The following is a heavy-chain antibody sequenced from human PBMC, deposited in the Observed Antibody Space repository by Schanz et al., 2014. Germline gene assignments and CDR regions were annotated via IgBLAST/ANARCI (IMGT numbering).Heavy chain of an antibody. V-gene: IGHV1-46*01. CDR2: IFLNDGGT. J-gene: IGHJ4*02. Sequence: QVQLVQSGSELKKPGASVKVSCKTSGYSFSSYVMNWVRQAPGQGLEWLGTIFLNDGGTHSAEKFQGRIIMTRDTSTSTVYLDLSSLRSEDTAVYYCARERPRKGDFDYWGQGTLVTVSS. CDR1: GYSFSSYV. D-gene: IGHD1-26*01. CDR3: ARERPRKGDFDY.